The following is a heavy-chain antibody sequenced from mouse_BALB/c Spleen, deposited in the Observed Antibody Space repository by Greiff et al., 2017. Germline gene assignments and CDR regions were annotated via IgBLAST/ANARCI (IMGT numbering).Heavy chain of an antibody. V-gene: IGHV1-69*02. CDR1: GYTFTSYW. Sequence: VQLQQPGAELVRPGASVKLSCKASGYTFTSYWINWVKQRPGQGLEWIGNIYPSDSYTNYNQKFKDKATLTVDKSSSTAYMQLSSPTSEDSAVYYCTRVELSYYFDYWGQGTTLTVSS. CDR3: TRVELSYYFDY. J-gene: IGHJ2*01. CDR2: IYPSDSYT.